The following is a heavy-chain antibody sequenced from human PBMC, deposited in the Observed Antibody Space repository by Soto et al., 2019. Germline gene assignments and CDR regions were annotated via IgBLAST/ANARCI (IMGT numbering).Heavy chain of an antibody. CDR3: ARVRGDCSNGVCFRWYFDL. CDR2: ISSSSSFI. CDR1: GFTFSSYS. Sequence: PGGSLRLSCAASGFTFSSYSMNWVRQAPGKGLEWVSSISSSSSFIYYADSVKGRFTISRDTAKNSLYLQMNSLRAEDTAVYYCARVRGDCSNGVCFRWYFDLWGRGTLVTVSS. D-gene: IGHD2-8*01. J-gene: IGHJ2*01. V-gene: IGHV3-21*01.